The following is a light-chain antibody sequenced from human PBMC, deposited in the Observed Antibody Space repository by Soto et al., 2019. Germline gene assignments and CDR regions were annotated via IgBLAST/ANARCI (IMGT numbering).Light chain of an antibody. Sequence: EIVLTQSPGTLALSPGERATLSCRASQPVDNNCLAWYQQKPGQVPRLLLDDAFNRPTGIPYRFSGTGSGTDFTLTISRLEPADFAVYYCHQCATSPLTFGGGTKVEIK. J-gene: IGKJ4*01. CDR1: QPVDNNC. CDR2: DAF. V-gene: IGKV3-20*01. CDR3: HQCATSPLT.